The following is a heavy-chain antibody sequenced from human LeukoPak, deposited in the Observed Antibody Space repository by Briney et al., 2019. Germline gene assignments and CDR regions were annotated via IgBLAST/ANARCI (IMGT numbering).Heavy chain of an antibody. Sequence: GGSLRLSCAASGFTFSSYSMNWVRQAPGKGLEWVSYISSSGSTIYYADSVKGRFTISRDNAKNSLYLQMNSLRAEDTAVYYCARGVTEGSGWYEARLDYWGQGTLVTVSS. J-gene: IGHJ4*02. V-gene: IGHV3-48*04. D-gene: IGHD6-19*01. CDR2: ISSSGSTI. CDR3: ARGVTEGSGWYEARLDY. CDR1: GFTFSSYS.